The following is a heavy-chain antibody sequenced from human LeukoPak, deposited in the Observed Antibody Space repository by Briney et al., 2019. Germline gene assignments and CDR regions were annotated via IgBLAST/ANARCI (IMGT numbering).Heavy chain of an antibody. D-gene: IGHD6-19*01. CDR1: GYTFTSYY. CDR2: MNPKSGGT. CDR3: ARDLGISGWYAPPLGYFDY. Sequence: ASVKVSCKASGYTFTSYYMHWVRQAPGQGLEWMGWMNPKSGGTNYAQKFQGRVTMTRDTSISTTYMELSRLRSDDTAVYYCARDLGISGWYAPPLGYFDYWGQGTLVTVSS. V-gene: IGHV1-2*02. J-gene: IGHJ4*02.